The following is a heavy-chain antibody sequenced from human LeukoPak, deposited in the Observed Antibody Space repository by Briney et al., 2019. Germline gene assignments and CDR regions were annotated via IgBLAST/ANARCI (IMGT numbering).Heavy chain of an antibody. CDR1: GGSFSGYY. CDR2: INHSGST. J-gene: IGHJ5*02. D-gene: IGHD2-21*02. V-gene: IGHV4-34*01. Sequence: SETLSLTCAVYGGSFSGYYWSWIRQPPGKGLEWIGEINHSGSTNYNPSPKSRVTISVDTSKNQFSLKLSSVTAADTAVYYCARGYCGGDCSLKNWFDPWGQGTLVTVSS. CDR3: ARGYCGGDCSLKNWFDP.